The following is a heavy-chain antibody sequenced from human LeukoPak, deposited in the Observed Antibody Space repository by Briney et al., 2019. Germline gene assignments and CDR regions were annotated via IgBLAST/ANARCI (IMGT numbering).Heavy chain of an antibody. CDR1: GYTFTSNY. D-gene: IGHD1-14*01. CDR2: INPSGGST. V-gene: IGHV1-46*01. J-gene: IGHJ4*02. Sequence: ASVKVSCKASGYTFTSNYMHWVRQAPGQGLEWMGIINPSGGSTNYAQKFQGRVTMTRDTSTSTVYMELCSLSSEDTAVYYCAREVYTGTPDYWGQGTLVTVSS. CDR3: AREVYTGTPDY.